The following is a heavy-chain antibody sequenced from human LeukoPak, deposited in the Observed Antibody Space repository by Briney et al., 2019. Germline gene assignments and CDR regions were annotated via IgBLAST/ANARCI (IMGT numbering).Heavy chain of an antibody. CDR1: GFDFSSNW. J-gene: IGHJ4*02. Sequence: GGSLRLSCAASGFDFSSNWMHWVRHAPGQGLVWVSRIKGDGISTNYADSVKGRFTISRDNSKNTLYLQMNSLRAEDTAVYYCARGGPNAFDYWGQGTLVTVSS. CDR2: IKGDGIST. CDR3: ARGGPNAFDY. V-gene: IGHV3-74*01.